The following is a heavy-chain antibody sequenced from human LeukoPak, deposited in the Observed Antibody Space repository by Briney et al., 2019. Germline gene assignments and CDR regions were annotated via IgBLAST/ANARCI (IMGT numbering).Heavy chain of an antibody. CDR3: ARVDCGGDCYWRYYYYMDV. D-gene: IGHD2-21*02. CDR1: GGSISSSSYY. CDR2: IYYSGST. V-gene: IGHV4-61*01. Sequence: SETLSLTCTVSGGSISSSSYYWSWIRQPPGKGLEWIGYIYYSGSTNYNPSLKSRVTISVDTSKNQFSLKLSSVTAADTAVYYCARVDCGGDCYWRYYYYMDVWGKGTTVTVS. J-gene: IGHJ6*03.